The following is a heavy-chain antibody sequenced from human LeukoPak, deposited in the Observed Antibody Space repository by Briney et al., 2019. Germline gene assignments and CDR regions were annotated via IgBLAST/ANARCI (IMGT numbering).Heavy chain of an antibody. Sequence: SETLSLTCAVYGGSFSGYYWSWIRQPPGKGLEWIGEINHSGSTNYNPSLKSRVTISVDTSRSQFSLKLSSVTAADTAVYYCARVTNIVVVPAAVYYYYGMDVWGQGTTVTVSS. V-gene: IGHV4-34*01. CDR3: ARVTNIVVVPAAVYYYYGMDV. CDR2: INHSGST. J-gene: IGHJ6*02. CDR1: GGSFSGYY. D-gene: IGHD2-2*01.